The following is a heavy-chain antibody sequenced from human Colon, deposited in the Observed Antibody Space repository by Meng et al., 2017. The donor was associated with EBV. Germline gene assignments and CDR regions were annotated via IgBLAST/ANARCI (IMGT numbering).Heavy chain of an antibody. Sequence: VQMVEAGSEWNQPGDSVKVSCRPSGYHFTSYAINWVRQAPGQGPDWMGWIDPNTGNPTYDQGFTGRFVFSLDTSVSTAYLQINSLRADDTAVYYCARDSPLDGYSLLDYWGQGTLVTVSS. J-gene: IGHJ4*02. D-gene: IGHD5-24*01. CDR1: GYHFTSYA. CDR3: ARDSPLDGYSLLDY. CDR2: IDPNTGNP. V-gene: IGHV7-4-1*02.